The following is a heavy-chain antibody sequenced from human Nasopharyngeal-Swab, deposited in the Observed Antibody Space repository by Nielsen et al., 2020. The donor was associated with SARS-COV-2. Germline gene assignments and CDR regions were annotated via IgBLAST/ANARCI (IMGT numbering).Heavy chain of an antibody. Sequence: WIRQPPGKGLEWVSFISRGGESIYYADSVKGRFTISRDNAKNSVYLQMNSLRAEDSAVYYCARDDDTTDYYEPFDSWGQGTLVTVSS. V-gene: IGHV3-11*04. CDR3: ARDDDTTDYYEPFDS. J-gene: IGHJ4*02. D-gene: IGHD3-22*01. CDR2: ISRGGESI.